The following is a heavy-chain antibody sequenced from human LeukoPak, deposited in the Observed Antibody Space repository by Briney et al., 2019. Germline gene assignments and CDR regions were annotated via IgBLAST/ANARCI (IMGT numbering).Heavy chain of an antibody. CDR3: ARTKWELPFDY. CDR1: GYTFTSFD. CDR2: MNPNTGNT. J-gene: IGHJ4*02. Sequence: ASVKVSCKASGYTFTSFDINWVRQATGQGLEWMGWMNPNTGNTGYAQKFRGRVTMTRNTSIRTAYMELSSLRSEDTAVYYCARTKWELPFDYWGQGTRVTVSS. D-gene: IGHD1-26*01. V-gene: IGHV1-8*01.